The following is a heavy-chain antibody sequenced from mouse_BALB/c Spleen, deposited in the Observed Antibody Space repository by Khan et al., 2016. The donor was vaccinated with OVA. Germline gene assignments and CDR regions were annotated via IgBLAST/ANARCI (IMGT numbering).Heavy chain of an antibody. V-gene: IGHV9-3-1*01. CDR1: GYTFTKNG. CDR2: INTYTGEP. CDR3: ARVGYSGTMDY. D-gene: IGHD2-14*01. Sequence: QIQLVQSGPELKKPGETVKISCKASGYTFTKNGMNWVKQAPGKGLKWMGWINTYTGEPTYVDDFKGRFAFSLETSASTAYLQINSLKNEDTATYFCARVGYSGTMDYWGQGTSVTVSS. J-gene: IGHJ4*01.